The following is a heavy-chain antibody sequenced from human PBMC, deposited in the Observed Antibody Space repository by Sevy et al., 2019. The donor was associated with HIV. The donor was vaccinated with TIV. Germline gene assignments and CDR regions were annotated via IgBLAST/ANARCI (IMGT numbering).Heavy chain of an antibody. Sequence: SETLSLTCTVSGGSISSSSYYWGWIRQPPGKGLEWFGSIYFSGSSYYNPSLKSRVTISVDTSKNQFSLKLSSVTAADTAVYYCAGLQLWPPYFDYWGKGTLVTVSS. CDR3: AGLQLWPPYFDY. CDR2: IYFSGSS. D-gene: IGHD5-18*01. CDR1: GGSISSSSYY. V-gene: IGHV4-39*01. J-gene: IGHJ4*02.